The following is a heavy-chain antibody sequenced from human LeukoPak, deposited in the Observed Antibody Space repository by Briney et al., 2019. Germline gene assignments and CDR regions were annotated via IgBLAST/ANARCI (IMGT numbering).Heavy chain of an antibody. Sequence: ASVKVSCKASGYTFTGYYMHWVRQAPGQGLEWMGWINPHSGGTDYAQKFQGRVTMTRDTSISTAYMELSRLRSDDTAVYYCARAQGFVVVVAATHYYYGMDVWGQGTTVTVSS. J-gene: IGHJ6*02. CDR2: INPHSGGT. CDR1: GYTFTGYY. V-gene: IGHV1-2*02. D-gene: IGHD2-15*01. CDR3: ARAQGFVVVVAATHYYYGMDV.